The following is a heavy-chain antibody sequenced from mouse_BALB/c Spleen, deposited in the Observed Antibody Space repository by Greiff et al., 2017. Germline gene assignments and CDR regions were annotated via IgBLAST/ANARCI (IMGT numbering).Heavy chain of an antibody. J-gene: IGHJ1*01. Sequence: QVQLKESGAELVRPGTSVKISCKASGYTFTNYWLGWVKQRPGHGLEWIGDIYPGGGYTNYNEKFKGKATLTADTSSSTAYMQLSSLTSEDSAVYFCARSVYYYGSSYVGYFDVWGAGTTVTVSS. D-gene: IGHD1-1*01. CDR3: ARSVYYYGSSYVGYFDV. V-gene: IGHV1-63*02. CDR1: GYTFTNYW. CDR2: IYPGGGYT.